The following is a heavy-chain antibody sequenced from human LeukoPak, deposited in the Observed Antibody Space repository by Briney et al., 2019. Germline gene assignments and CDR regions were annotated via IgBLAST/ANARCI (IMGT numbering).Heavy chain of an antibody. V-gene: IGHV3-15*01. CDR2: IKSETDGGTT. CDR3: TLRYCSSTTCHRGAFDI. Sequence: PGGSLRLSCAASGFIFSNTWMSWVRQAPGKGLEWVGRIKSETDGGTTDYAAPVKGRFTISRDDSKNTLYLQMNSLKTEDTAVYYCTLRYCSSTTCHRGAFDIWGRGTMVTVSS. CDR1: GFIFSNTW. J-gene: IGHJ3*02. D-gene: IGHD2-2*01.